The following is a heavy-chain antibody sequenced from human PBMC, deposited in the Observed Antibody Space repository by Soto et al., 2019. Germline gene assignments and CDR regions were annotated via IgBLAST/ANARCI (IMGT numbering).Heavy chain of an antibody. J-gene: IGHJ4*02. CDR1: GFTISSNA. V-gene: IGHV3-23*01. Sequence: EVQLLESGGGLVQPGGSLRLSCAASGFTISSNAMYWVRQAPGKGLEWVSAISERGDTTHYADYVKGRFTISRDTAKNTLYLQLNTVRADDAAVYYCAKDKPGTKSFDYWGQGTLVTVSS. CDR2: ISERGDTT. CDR3: AKDKPGTKSFDY. D-gene: IGHD1-1*01.